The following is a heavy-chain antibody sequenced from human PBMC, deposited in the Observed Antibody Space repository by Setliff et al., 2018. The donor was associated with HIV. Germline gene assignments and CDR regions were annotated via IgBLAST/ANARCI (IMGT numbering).Heavy chain of an antibody. V-gene: IGHV4-38-2*02. CDR1: GYSISRDHY. Sequence: SETLSLTCAVSGYSISRDHYWAWIRQPPGKGLEYIGNIYHSGSTFYNPSLKSRVTVSVDTSKDQFSLKLSSVTAADTAVYYCARDEQLVRGSHYYYYMDVWGKGTTVTVSS. CDR3: ARDEQLVRGSHYYYYMDV. CDR2: IYHSGST. D-gene: IGHD6-6*01. J-gene: IGHJ6*03.